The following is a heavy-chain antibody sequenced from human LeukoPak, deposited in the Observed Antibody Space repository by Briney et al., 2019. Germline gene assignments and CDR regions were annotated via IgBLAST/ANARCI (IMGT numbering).Heavy chain of an antibody. CDR2: ISAYNGNT. Sequence: ASVKVSCKTSGYTFTSYGISWVRQAPGQGLEWMGWISAYNGNTNYAHKLQGRVTMTTDTSTSTAYRELRSLRYDYTAVYYCARVSGGDIVVVVAATLENWFDPWGQGTLVTVSS. J-gene: IGHJ5*02. D-gene: IGHD2-15*01. V-gene: IGHV1-18*04. CDR3: ARVSGGDIVVVVAATLENWFDP. CDR1: GYTFTSYG.